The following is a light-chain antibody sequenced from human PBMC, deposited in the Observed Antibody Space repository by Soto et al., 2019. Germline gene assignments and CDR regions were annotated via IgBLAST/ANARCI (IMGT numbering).Light chain of an antibody. CDR3: QQYYSYPWT. V-gene: IGKV3-20*01. J-gene: IGKJ1*01. Sequence: EIVLTQSPGTLSLSPGERATLYCRASQSVGSNYLAWYQQKPGQAPRVLIYGASSRATGIPDRFSGSGSGTDFTLTISCLQSEDFATYYCQQYYSYPWTFGQGTKVDIK. CDR2: GAS. CDR1: QSVGSNY.